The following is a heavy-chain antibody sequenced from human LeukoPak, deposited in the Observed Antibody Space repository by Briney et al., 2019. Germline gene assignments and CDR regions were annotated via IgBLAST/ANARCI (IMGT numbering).Heavy chain of an antibody. Sequence: GGSLRLSCAASGFTFSDYYMSWIRQAPGKGLEWVSYISSSGSTIYYADSVKGRFTISRDNAKNSLYLQMNSLRAEDTAVYYCARDRVEGYCSSTSCYTAFDYWGQGTLVTVSS. J-gene: IGHJ4*02. CDR3: ARDRVEGYCSSTSCYTAFDY. CDR2: ISSSGSTI. D-gene: IGHD2-2*02. CDR1: GFTFSDYY. V-gene: IGHV3-11*04.